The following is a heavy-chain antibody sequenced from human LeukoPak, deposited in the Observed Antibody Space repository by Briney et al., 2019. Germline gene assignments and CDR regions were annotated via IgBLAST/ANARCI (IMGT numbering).Heavy chain of an antibody. Sequence: ASVKVSCKVSGSTLTKLSVHWVRQTPGKGLEWMGGFDPEDGETINGQKFQGRVTMTEDTSTGTAYMELSSLRSEDTAVYYCATLMFRGVIGDDYYGMDVWGKGTTVTVSS. CDR1: GSTLTKLS. D-gene: IGHD3-10*01. CDR2: FDPEDGET. J-gene: IGHJ6*04. V-gene: IGHV1-24*01. CDR3: ATLMFRGVIGDDYYGMDV.